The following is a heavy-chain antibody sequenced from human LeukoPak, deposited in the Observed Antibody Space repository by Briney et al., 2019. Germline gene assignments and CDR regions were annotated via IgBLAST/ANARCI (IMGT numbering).Heavy chain of an antibody. CDR3: ARVNGDYRAFDI. J-gene: IGHJ3*02. D-gene: IGHD4-11*01. Sequence: GGSLRLSCAASGFTVSSNYMSWVRQAPGKGLEWVSVIYSGGSTYYADSVKGRFTISRDNSKNSLYLQMNTLRAEDTAVYYCARVNGDYRAFDIWGQGTMVTVSS. CDR1: GFTVSSNY. CDR2: IYSGGST. V-gene: IGHV3-53*01.